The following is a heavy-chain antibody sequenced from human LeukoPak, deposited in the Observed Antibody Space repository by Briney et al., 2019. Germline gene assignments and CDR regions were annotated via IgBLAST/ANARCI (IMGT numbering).Heavy chain of an antibody. D-gene: IGHD2-2*01. Sequence: PGGSLRLSXAASGFTFSSYGMHWVRQAPGKGLEWVAFIRYDGSNKYYADSVKGRFAISRDNSKNTLYLQMNSLRAEDTAVYYCAKAPLRVVPAATTDYYYYMDVWGKGTTVTVSS. CDR3: AKAPLRVVPAATTDYYYYMDV. CDR2: IRYDGSNK. J-gene: IGHJ6*03. V-gene: IGHV3-30*02. CDR1: GFTFSSYG.